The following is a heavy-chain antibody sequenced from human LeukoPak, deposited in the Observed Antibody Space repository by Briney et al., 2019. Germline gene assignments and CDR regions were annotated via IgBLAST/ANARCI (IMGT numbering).Heavy chain of an antibody. V-gene: IGHV1-2*06. CDR1: GYTFTGYY. CDR2: INPNSGGT. CDR3: ARAGLRQQLAHFDY. D-gene: IGHD6-6*01. J-gene: IGHJ4*02. Sequence: GASVKVSCKASGYTFTGYYMHWVRQAPGQGLEWMGRINPNSGGTNYAQKFQGRVTMTRDTSISTAYMELSRLRSDDPAVYYCARAGLRQQLAHFDYWGQGTLVTVSS.